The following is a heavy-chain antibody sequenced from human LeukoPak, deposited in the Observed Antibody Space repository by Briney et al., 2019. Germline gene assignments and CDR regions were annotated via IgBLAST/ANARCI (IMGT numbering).Heavy chain of an antibody. CDR3: ARVGQFDS. J-gene: IGHJ4*02. V-gene: IGHV3-11*04. CDR2: ISSSGRSI. CDR1: GVTISGYY. Sequence: PGGTLSLSCAASGVTISGYYLSWIRQAPGKGREWVSYISSSGRSIYYEASVKGRFTISRDNAKNSLYLQMNSLRGEDTAVYYCARVGQFDSWVQGTQVSLSS.